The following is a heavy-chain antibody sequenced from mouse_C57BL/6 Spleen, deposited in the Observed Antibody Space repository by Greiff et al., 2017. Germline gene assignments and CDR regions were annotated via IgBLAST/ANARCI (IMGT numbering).Heavy chain of an antibody. CDR1: GFNIKDDY. D-gene: IGHD1-1*01. CDR2: IDPENGDT. Sequence: EVKLQESGAELVRPGASVKLSCTASGFNIKDDYMHWVKQRPEQGLEWIGWIDPENGDTEYASKFQGKATITADTSSNTAYLQLSSLTSEDTAVYYCTSITTVVVDYAMDYWGQGTSVTVSS. V-gene: IGHV14-4*01. J-gene: IGHJ4*01. CDR3: TSITTVVVDYAMDY.